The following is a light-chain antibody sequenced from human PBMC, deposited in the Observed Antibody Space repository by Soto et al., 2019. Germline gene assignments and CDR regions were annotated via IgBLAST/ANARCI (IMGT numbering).Light chain of an antibody. V-gene: IGKV3-20*01. J-gene: IGKJ1*01. Sequence: EIVLTQSPGTLSLSPGERATLSCRASQSVSGSYLAWYQQKPGQAPRLLIYGASSRATGIPDRFSGSGSGTDFILTISRLEPEDFAVYYCQQYGSSEWTFGQGTRWIS. CDR3: QQYGSSEWT. CDR1: QSVSGSY. CDR2: GAS.